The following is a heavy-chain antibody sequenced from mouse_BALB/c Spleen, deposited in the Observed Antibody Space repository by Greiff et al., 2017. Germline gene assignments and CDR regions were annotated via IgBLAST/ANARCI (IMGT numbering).Heavy chain of an antibody. CDR2: IYPGSGST. V-gene: IGHV1-55*01. Sequence: QVQLQQPGAELVKPGTSVKLSCKASGYNFTSYWINWVKLRPGQGLEWIGDIYPGSGSTNYNEKFKSKATLTVDTSSSTAYMQLSSLASEDSALYYCARRGLYSYYFDYWGQGTTLTVSS. D-gene: IGHD2-1*01. J-gene: IGHJ2*01. CDR1: GYNFTSYW. CDR3: ARRGLYSYYFDY.